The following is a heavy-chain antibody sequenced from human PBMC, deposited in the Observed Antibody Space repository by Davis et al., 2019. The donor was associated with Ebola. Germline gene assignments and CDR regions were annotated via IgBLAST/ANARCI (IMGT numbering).Heavy chain of an antibody. CDR3: ARAQTYDFWSGYTAYNWFDP. D-gene: IGHD3-3*01. V-gene: IGHV4-59*01. CDR1: GGSISSYY. J-gene: IGHJ5*02. Sequence: GSLRLTCTVSGGSISSYYWSWIRQPPGKGLEWIGYIYYSGSTNYNPSLKSRVTISVDTSKNQFSLKLSSVTAADTAVYYCARAQTYDFWSGYTAYNWFDPWGQGTLVTVSS. CDR2: IYYSGST.